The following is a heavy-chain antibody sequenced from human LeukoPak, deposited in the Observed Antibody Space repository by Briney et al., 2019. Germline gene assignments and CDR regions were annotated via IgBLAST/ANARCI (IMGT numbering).Heavy chain of an antibody. CDR1: GYSFTSYW. V-gene: IGHV5-51*01. CDR2: IYPGDSDT. D-gene: IGHD3-10*01. CDR3: ARGIYGSGSYYNVFDWFDP. J-gene: IGHJ5*02. Sequence: GESLKISCKGSGYSFTSYWIGWGRQMPGKGLGGWGIIYPGDSDTRYSPSFQGQVTISADKSISTAYLQWSSLKASDTAMYYCARGIYGSGSYYNVFDWFDPWGQGTLVTVSS.